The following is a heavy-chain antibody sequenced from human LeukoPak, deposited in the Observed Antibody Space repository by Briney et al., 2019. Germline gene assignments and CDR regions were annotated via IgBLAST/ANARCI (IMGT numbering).Heavy chain of an antibody. CDR2: IYNTGTS. CDR1: GDSISRSSYY. Sequence: SETLSLTCKVSGDSISRSSYYWGWIRQPPGKGLEWIGSIYNTGTSYYSSSLKSRVTMSVDTSKNQVTLRVTSVTAADTAMYFCARHSHGSGSYRSSWGQGTLVTVSS. V-gene: IGHV4-39*01. J-gene: IGHJ4*02. CDR3: ARHSHGSGSYRSS. D-gene: IGHD3-10*01.